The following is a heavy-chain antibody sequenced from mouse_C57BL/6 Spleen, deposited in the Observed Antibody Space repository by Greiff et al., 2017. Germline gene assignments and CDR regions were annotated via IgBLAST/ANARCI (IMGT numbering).Heavy chain of an antibody. CDR3: AKRVTRYFDV. CDR1: GYTFTSYW. V-gene: IGHV1-50*01. D-gene: IGHD2-2*01. CDR2: IDPSDSYT. J-gene: IGHJ1*03. Sequence: QVQLQQPGAELVKPGASVKLSCKASGYTFTSYWMQWVKQRPGQGLEWIGEIDPSDSYTNYNQKFKGKATLTVDTSSSTAYMQLSSLTSEDSAVYYCAKRVTRYFDVWGKGTTVTVSS.